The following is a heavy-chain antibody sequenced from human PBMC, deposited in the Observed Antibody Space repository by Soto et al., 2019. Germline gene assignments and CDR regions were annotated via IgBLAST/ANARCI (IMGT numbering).Heavy chain of an antibody. J-gene: IGHJ6*03. CDR3: GRERAVAGTPWIHYYYMDV. V-gene: IGHV4-59*01. CDR2: ISYSGST. CDR1: CGSIRNYY. D-gene: IGHD2-15*01. Sequence: PSETLSLTCTVSCGSIRNYYWSWSPQPPRKGLEWIGYISYSGSTNYNPSLRSRVSISVDTSKNQFSLKLSSVTAADTAVYYCGRERAVAGTPWIHYYYMDVWGIGIAVTVSS.